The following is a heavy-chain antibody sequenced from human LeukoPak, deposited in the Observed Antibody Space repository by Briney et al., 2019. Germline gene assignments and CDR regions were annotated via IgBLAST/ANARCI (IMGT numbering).Heavy chain of an antibody. D-gene: IGHD6-25*01. CDR3: ARESPSAQAGFDP. CDR2: IYYSGST. V-gene: IGHV4-39*07. Sequence: KPSETLSLTCTVSGGSISSSSYYWGWIRQPPGKGLEWIGSIYYSGSTYYNPSLKSRVTISVDTSKNQFSLKLSSVTAADTAVYYCARESPSAQAGFDPWGQGTLVTVSS. CDR1: GGSISSSSYY. J-gene: IGHJ5*02.